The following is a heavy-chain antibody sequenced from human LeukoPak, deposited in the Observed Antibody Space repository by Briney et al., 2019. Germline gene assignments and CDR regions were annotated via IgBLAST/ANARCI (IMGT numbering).Heavy chain of an antibody. CDR1: GATFSSYA. CDR2: IIPIFGTA. D-gene: IGHD3-22*01. V-gene: IGHV1-69*13. Sequence: GASVKVSCKASGATFSSYAISWVRQAPGQGLGWMGGIIPIFGTANYAQKFEGRVTISADESTSTAYMELSSLRSEDAAVYYCARSPDYYDSSGYYWYYFDYWGQGTLVTVSS. CDR3: ARSPDYYDSSGYYWYYFDY. J-gene: IGHJ4*02.